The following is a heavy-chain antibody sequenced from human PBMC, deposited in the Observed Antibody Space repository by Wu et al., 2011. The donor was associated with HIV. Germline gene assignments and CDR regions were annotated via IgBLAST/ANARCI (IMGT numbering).Heavy chain of an antibody. CDR1: GGTFSSYA. D-gene: IGHD3-3*01. Sequence: QVQLVQSGAEVKRPGSSVKVSCKASGGTFSSYAISWVRQAPGQGLEWMGRIIPIFGTANYAQKFQGRVTITVDESTNTAYMELSSLRSEDTAVYYCARSTEVTIFGVSWFDPWGQGTLVTVSS. CDR3: ARSTEVTIFGVSWFDP. CDR2: IIPIFGTA. J-gene: IGHJ5*02. V-gene: IGHV1-69*15.